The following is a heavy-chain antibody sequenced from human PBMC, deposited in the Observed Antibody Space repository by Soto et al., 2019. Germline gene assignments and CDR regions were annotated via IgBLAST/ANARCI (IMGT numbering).Heavy chain of an antibody. J-gene: IGHJ4*02. Sequence: GSLRLSCAASGFTFSSYAMSWVRQAPGKGLEWVSAISCSGGSTYYADSVKGRFTISRDNSKNTLYLQMNSLRAEDTAVYYCANSSTYCSGGSCSGHYFDYWGQGTLVTVSS. V-gene: IGHV3-23*01. CDR1: GFTFSSYA. CDR3: ANSSTYCSGGSCSGHYFDY. CDR2: ISCSGGST. D-gene: IGHD2-15*01.